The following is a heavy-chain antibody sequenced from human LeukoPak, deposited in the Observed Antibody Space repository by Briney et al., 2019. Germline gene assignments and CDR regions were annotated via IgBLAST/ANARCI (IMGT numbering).Heavy chain of an antibody. CDR1: GFTFGTYA. Sequence: GGSLRLSCAASGFTFGTYAMNWVRQAPGKGLEWVGRIKSKTDGGTTDYAAPVKGRFTISRDDSKNTLYLQMNSLKTEDTAVYYCTTATLLGYCSGGSCYSGEDGVLDYWGQGTLVTVSS. V-gene: IGHV3-15*01. CDR3: TTATLLGYCSGGSCYSGEDGVLDY. J-gene: IGHJ4*02. D-gene: IGHD2-15*01. CDR2: IKSKTDGGTT.